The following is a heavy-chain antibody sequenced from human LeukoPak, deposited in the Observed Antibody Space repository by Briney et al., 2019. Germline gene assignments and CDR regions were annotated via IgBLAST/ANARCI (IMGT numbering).Heavy chain of an antibody. CDR2: INPQSGGT. Sequence: ASVKVSFEASGYTFTGHFIHWVRQAPGQGLEWMGWINPQSGGTSYAQKFQGRVTMARDTSVRAAYMELSRLTSDDTAVYYCARVDIQPWLALDHWGQGTLVTVCS. J-gene: IGHJ4*02. D-gene: IGHD1-1*01. CDR1: GYTFTGHF. V-gene: IGHV1-2*02. CDR3: ARVDIQPWLALDH.